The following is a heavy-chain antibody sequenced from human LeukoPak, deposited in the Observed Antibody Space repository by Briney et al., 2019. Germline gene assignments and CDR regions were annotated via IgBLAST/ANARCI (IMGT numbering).Heavy chain of an antibody. CDR3: ARWSHSSTADYMDV. D-gene: IGHD6-13*01. J-gene: IGHJ6*03. CDR1: GFTFSGYW. V-gene: IGHV3-7*01. Sequence: GGSLTLSCAASGFTFSGYWMSWLRQAPGKGLEWVANIKQDGGEKYYVDSVKGRFTISRDNAKNSLYLQMNSLRAEDTAVYYCARWSHSSTADYMDVWGKGTTVTVSS. CDR2: IKQDGGEK.